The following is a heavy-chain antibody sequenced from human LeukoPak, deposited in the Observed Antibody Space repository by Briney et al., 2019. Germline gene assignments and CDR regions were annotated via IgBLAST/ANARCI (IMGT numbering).Heavy chain of an antibody. V-gene: IGHV4-30-2*01. Sequence: SETLSLTCTVSGGSISSGGYYWSWIRQPPGKGLEWIGYIYHSGSTNYNPSLKSRVTISVDKSKNQFSLKLSSVTAADTAVYYCARGSYSSSWYAFDIWGQGTMVTVSS. CDR3: ARGSYSSSWYAFDI. CDR1: GGSISSGGYY. D-gene: IGHD6-13*01. CDR2: IYHSGST. J-gene: IGHJ3*02.